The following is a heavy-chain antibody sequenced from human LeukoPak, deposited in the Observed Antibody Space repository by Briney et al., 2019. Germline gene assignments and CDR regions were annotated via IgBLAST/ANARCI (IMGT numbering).Heavy chain of an antibody. J-gene: IGHJ3*02. D-gene: IGHD5-12*01. CDR2: IYPDDSDI. Sequence: GESLKISCKGSGYSFTNNCIGWVRQMPGKGLEWMGIIYPDDSDITYSPSFQGQVTISADKSISIAYLQWNSLKASDTAMYYCARRSSLSWTFDIWGQGTMVTVSS. V-gene: IGHV5-51*01. CDR3: ARRSSLSWTFDI. CDR1: GYSFTNNC.